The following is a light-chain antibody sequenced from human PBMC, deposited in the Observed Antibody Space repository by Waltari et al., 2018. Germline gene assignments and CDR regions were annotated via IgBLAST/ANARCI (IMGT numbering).Light chain of an antibody. V-gene: IGKV2-30*02. CDR2: KIS. CDR1: QSLVHTDGNTY. J-gene: IGKJ2*01. CDR3: MQGSRWPRT. Sequence: DVVMTQSPLSLPVTLGQPASISCRSSQSLVHTDGNTYLNWFQQRPGQPPRRLIYKISRRESGVPDRVSGSGSGTDFTLKISRVEAEDVGVYYCMQGSRWPRTFGQGTKLEI.